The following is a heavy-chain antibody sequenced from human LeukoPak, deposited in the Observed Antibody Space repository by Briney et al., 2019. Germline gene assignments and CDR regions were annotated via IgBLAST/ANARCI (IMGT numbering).Heavy chain of an antibody. Sequence: GGSLRLSCAASGFTFSSYAMRWVRQAPGKGLEWVSDISGSGDSTHYVDSVKGRFTISRDNSKNTLYLQMNSLRAEDTAVYYCAEGDYYDTSGSYYKTHYYYGVDVWGQGTTVTVSS. CDR2: ISGSGDST. CDR3: AEGDYYDTSGSYYKTHYYYGVDV. V-gene: IGHV3-23*01. D-gene: IGHD3-22*01. CDR1: GFTFSSYA. J-gene: IGHJ6*02.